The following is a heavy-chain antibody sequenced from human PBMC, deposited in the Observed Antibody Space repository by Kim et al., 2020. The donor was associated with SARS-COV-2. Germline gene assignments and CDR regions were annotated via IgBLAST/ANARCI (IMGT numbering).Heavy chain of an antibody. D-gene: IGHD6-25*01. CDR3: ARGRPLEI. J-gene: IGHJ6*02. V-gene: IGHV3-7*01. Sequence: GNGKNYVDSVKGRFTISRDNAKNSLYMQMNGLRVDDMAVYYCARGRPLEIWGQGTTVIVSS. CDR2: GNGK.